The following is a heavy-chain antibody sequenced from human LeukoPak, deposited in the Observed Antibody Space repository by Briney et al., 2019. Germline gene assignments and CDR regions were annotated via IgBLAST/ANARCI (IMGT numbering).Heavy chain of an antibody. D-gene: IGHD6-6*01. CDR1: GGSISSSSYY. J-gene: IGHJ6*03. Sequence: SETLSLTCTVSGGSISSSSYYWGWIRQPPGKGLEWIGSIYYSGSTYYNPSLKSRVTISVDTSKNQFSLKLSSVTAADTAVYYCASLSSSIAARPPYYYYYMDVWGKGTTVTVSS. CDR2: IYYSGST. CDR3: ASLSSSIAARPPYYYYYMDV. V-gene: IGHV4-39*07.